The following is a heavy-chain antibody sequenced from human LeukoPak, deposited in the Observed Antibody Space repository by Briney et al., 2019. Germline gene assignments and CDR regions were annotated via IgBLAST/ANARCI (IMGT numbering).Heavy chain of an antibody. J-gene: IGHJ6*03. D-gene: IGHD3-22*01. CDR2: ISSSSSYI. Sequence: GGSLRLSCAASGFTFSSYSMNWVRQAPGKGLEWVSSISSSSSYIYYADSVKGRFTISRDNSKNTLYLQMNSLRAEDTAVYYCARVGDSSGYFFYYYYYMDVWGKGTTVTVSS. V-gene: IGHV3-21*01. CDR3: ARVGDSSGYFFYYYYYMDV. CDR1: GFTFSSYS.